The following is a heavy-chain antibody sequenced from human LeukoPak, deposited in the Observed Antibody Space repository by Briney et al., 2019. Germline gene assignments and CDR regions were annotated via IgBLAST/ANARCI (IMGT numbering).Heavy chain of an antibody. Sequence: SVKVSCKASGYTFTSYAISWVRQAPGQGLEWMGGIIPIFGTANYAQKFQGRVTITADESTSTAYMELSSLRSEDTAVYYCARDKPGIYDILTGYFDYWGQGTLVTVSS. J-gene: IGHJ4*02. V-gene: IGHV1-69*13. D-gene: IGHD3-9*01. CDR3: ARDKPGIYDILTGYFDY. CDR2: IIPIFGTA. CDR1: GYTFTSYA.